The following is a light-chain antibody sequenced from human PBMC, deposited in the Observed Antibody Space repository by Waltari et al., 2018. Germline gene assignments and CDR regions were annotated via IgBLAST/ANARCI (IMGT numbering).Light chain of an antibody. J-gene: IGKJ4*01. CDR1: QGVSSY. CDR3: QQRSNWLT. V-gene: IGKV3D-11*01. Sequence: EIVLTQSPATLSWSPGERAPLSCRASQGVSSYLAWYQQKPGQAPRRLVYDASNRATGLPARFSVSGPGTDFTLTISSLEPEDFAVYYCQQRSNWLTFGGGTKVEIK. CDR2: DAS.